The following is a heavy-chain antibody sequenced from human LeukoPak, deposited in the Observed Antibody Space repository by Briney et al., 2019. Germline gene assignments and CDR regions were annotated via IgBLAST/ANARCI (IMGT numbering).Heavy chain of an antibody. V-gene: IGHV3-72*01. D-gene: IGHD2-2*01. CDR1: GFTLSDHY. CDR2: IKNKANSYTT. CDR3: TREGRYCSSTSCYVCLDF. Sequence: GGSLRLSCAASGFTLSDHYMDWVRQAPGKGLEWVGRIKNKANSYTTEYAASVKGRFTVSREDSKNALYLQMNSLKTEDTAVYYCTREGRYCSSTSCYVCLDFWGQGTLVTVSS. J-gene: IGHJ4*02.